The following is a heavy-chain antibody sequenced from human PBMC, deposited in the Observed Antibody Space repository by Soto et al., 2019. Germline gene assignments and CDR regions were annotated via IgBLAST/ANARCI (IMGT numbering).Heavy chain of an antibody. J-gene: IGHJ6*02. V-gene: IGHV1-69*10. CDR3: AKARGYGSGRNNHYYGMDV. CDR1: GGTLSSYA. Sequence: SVKVSCKDSGGTLSSYAITWVRLAPGQGLEWMGGIIPIFNIPDYAQKFQGRVSITAGKATSTAYMELSNLRPEDTAIYYCAKARGYGSGRNNHYYGMDVWGQGTTVTVSS. D-gene: IGHD3-10*01. CDR2: IIPIFNIP.